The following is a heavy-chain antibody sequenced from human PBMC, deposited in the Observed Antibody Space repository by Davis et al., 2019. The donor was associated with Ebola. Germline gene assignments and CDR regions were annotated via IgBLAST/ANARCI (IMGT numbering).Heavy chain of an antibody. CDR3: AKDTSNIWFDI. D-gene: IGHD1-26*01. CDR1: GFIFSTYV. CDR2: GTSADT. J-gene: IGHJ3*02. V-gene: IGHV3-23*01. Sequence: PGGSLRLSCSASGFIFSTYVMGWVRQAPGKGLEWVSTYGTSADTYYADSVKGRFTISRDNSKNTLYLQMNGLRVEDTAIYYCAKDTSNIWFDIWGQGTMVTVSS.